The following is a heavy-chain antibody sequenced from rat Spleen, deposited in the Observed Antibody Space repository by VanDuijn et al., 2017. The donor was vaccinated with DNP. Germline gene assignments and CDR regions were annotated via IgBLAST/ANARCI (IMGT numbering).Heavy chain of an antibody. CDR1: GFTFSSFP. CDR2: ISTSGGSN. CDR3: TRDLATVVPY. D-gene: IGHD1-1*01. V-gene: IGHV5-46*01. Sequence: EVQLVESGGGLVQPGRSMKLSCAASGFTFSSFPMAWVRQAPTKGLEWVATISTSGGSNYYRDSVKGRFTISRDNAKSTLYLQMNSLRSEDTATYYCTRDLATVVPYWGQGVMVTVSS. J-gene: IGHJ2*01.